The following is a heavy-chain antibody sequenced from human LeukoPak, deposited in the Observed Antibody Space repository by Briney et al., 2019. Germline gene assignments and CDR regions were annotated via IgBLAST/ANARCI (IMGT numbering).Heavy chain of an antibody. Sequence: GGSLRLSCAASGFTVTSNYMSWVRQAPGKGLEWVSVICSGGSTFYADSVKGRFTISRDNSKNTVYLQMNSLRAEDTAVYYCAREDYYGSGSWDWGQGTMVTVSS. CDR1: GFTVTSNY. J-gene: IGHJ3*01. V-gene: IGHV3-66*01. CDR2: ICSGGST. D-gene: IGHD3-10*01. CDR3: AREDYYGSGSWD.